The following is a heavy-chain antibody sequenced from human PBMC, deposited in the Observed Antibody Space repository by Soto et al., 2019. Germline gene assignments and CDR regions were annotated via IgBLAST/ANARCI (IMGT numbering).Heavy chain of an antibody. D-gene: IGHD2-8*01. CDR2: IYYSGTS. CDR3: ARLHCTSPGSVALEP. Sequence: SETLSLTCTVSGGSISDDTYYWGWIRQPPGKGLEWIGSIYYSGTSSYNPSLESRVTMSVDTSKKQLSLRLRSVTATDTAVYYCARLHCTSPGSVALEPWGHGTLGTMS. V-gene: IGHV4-39*01. CDR1: GGSISDDTYY. J-gene: IGHJ5*02.